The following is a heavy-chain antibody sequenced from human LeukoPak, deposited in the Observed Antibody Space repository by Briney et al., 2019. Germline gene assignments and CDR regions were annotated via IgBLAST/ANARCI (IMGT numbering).Heavy chain of an antibody. D-gene: IGHD3-22*01. CDR2: IRYNGNNQ. V-gene: IGHV3-30*02. Sequence: GGSLRLSCAASGFTFNNYGMHWVRQAPGKGLEWVAFIRYNGNNQYYADSVKGRFTISRDNARNTLYVQMNSLSVEDTAVYYCARDPPGNYFDSSGYYSWGQGTLVTVSS. CDR3: ARDPPGNYFDSSGYYS. J-gene: IGHJ5*02. CDR1: GFTFNNYG.